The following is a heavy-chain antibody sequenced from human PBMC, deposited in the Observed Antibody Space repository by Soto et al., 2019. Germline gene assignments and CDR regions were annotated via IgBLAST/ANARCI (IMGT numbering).Heavy chain of an antibody. CDR1: GDIFSSSA. CDR2: ILPLFGIA. D-gene: IGHD1-1*01. J-gene: IGHJ5*02. Sequence: QVQLVQSGAEVKKPGSSVKVSCKASGDIFSSSAISWVRQAPGLGLEWMGGILPLFGIANYAQNFQGRVTITAEKSTGTVYMELSSLRSGDTAFYYCARRGGNEWFDPWGQGTLVTVSS. CDR3: ARRGGNEWFDP. V-gene: IGHV1-69*17.